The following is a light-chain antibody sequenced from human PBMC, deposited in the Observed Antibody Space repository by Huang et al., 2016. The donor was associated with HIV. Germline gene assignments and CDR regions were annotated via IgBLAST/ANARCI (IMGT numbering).Light chain of an antibody. V-gene: IGKV1-39*01. CDR1: QSISSY. J-gene: IGKJ4*01. Sequence: DIQMTQSPSSLSASVGDRVTITGRASQSISSYLNWYQQKPGKAPKLLFYASARMQSGVPLRFSGSGSGTDYTLTSSSLQPEDFATYYCQQSDSSLTFGGGTKVEIK. CDR3: QQSDSSLT. CDR2: ASA.